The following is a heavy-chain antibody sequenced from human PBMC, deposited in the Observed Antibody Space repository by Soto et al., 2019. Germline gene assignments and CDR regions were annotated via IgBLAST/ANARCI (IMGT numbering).Heavy chain of an antibody. CDR2: ISYGGST. D-gene: IGHD3-3*01. V-gene: IGHV4-59*01. Sequence: PSETLSLTCTVSGDSISSSYWSWFRQPPGKGLEWIGFISYGGSTNYNPSLKSRVTMSVDTSKNRFSLKLTSVTAADTAVYYCAKSKGFLEWTTTFFYGMDVWAKGPRSPSP. CDR3: AKSKGFLEWTTTFFYGMDV. CDR1: GDSISSSY. J-gene: IGHJ6*02.